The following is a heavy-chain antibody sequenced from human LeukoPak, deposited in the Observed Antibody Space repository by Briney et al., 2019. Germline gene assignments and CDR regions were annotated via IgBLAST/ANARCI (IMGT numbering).Heavy chain of an antibody. CDR1: GCFFLSHW. CDR2: IYPGDSDT. CDR3: ARQDGYGLYYFDY. D-gene: IGHD5-24*01. J-gene: IGHJ4*02. V-gene: IGHV5-51*01. Sequence: GASLQISFEGSGCFFLSHWIGWVRPLPGKGLGWLGIIYPGDSDTRYNPSFQGQVTISADKSISTAYLQWSRLKASDTAMYYCARQDGYGLYYFDYWGQGTLVTVSS.